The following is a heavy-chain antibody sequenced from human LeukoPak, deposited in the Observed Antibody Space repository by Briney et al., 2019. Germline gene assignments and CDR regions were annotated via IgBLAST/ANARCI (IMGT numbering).Heavy chain of an antibody. CDR2: INPTSGGT. V-gene: IGHV1-46*01. J-gene: IGHJ4*02. CDR1: GYTFTSYN. D-gene: IGHD6-13*01. CDR3: TRTLGMRSSTWIFDY. Sequence: ASVKVSCMSSGYTFTSYNIYWVRQAPGQGLEWMGIINPTSGGTTTPQKFPGRVTLTRDKSTNTVYLALNNLKSADTAVYYCTRTLGMRSSTWIFDYWGQGTLVTVSS.